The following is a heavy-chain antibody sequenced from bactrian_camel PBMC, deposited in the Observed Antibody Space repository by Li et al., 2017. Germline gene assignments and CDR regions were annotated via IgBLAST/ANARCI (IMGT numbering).Heavy chain of an antibody. J-gene: IGHJ4*01. D-gene: IGHD2*01. CDR1: GFTLSSYR. Sequence: QLVESGGGLVQPGGSLRLSCAASGFTLSSYRTYWVRQAPGKGLEWVSIINRGGTTYYADSMKGRFTISRDNATNTVYLQMHSLKPEDTAVYYCVSLVGRPLVHQGTQVTVS. V-gene: IGHV3S25*01. CDR2: INRGGTT.